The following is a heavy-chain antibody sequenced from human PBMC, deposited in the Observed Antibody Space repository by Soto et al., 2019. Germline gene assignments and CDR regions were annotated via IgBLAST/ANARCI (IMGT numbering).Heavy chain of an antibody. CDR2: IYHSGST. CDR1: GGSISSSSYY. Sequence: SETLSLTCTVSGGSISSSSYYWGWIRQPPGKGLEWIGRIYHSGSTYYNPSLKSRVTISVDTSKNQFSLKLSSVTAADTAVYYCARGIYLTWFDPWGQGTLVTVSS. CDR3: ARGIYLTWFDP. D-gene: IGHD3-3*02. V-gene: IGHV4-39*01. J-gene: IGHJ5*02.